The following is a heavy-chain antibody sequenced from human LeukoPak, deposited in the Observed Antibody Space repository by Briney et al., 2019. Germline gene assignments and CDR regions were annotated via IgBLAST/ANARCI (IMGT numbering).Heavy chain of an antibody. CDR2: ISAYNGNT. V-gene: IGHV1-18*01. D-gene: IGHD3-22*01. Sequence: ASVKVSCKASGYTFTSYGISWVRQAPGQGLEWMGWISAYNGNTNYAQKLQGRVTMTTDTSTSTAYMELRSLRSDDTAVYYCARGRPREMYYYDPGDAFDIWGQGTMVTVSS. J-gene: IGHJ3*02. CDR3: ARGRPREMYYYDPGDAFDI. CDR1: GYTFTSYG.